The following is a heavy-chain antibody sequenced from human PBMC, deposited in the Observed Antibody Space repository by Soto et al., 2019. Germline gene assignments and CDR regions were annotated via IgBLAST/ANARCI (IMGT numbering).Heavy chain of an antibody. CDR3: AFGNLSYYFDI. D-gene: IGHD3-16*01. CDR1: GFTFSGFG. Sequence: QVQLVESGGGVVQPGSSLRLSCAASGFTFSGFGMHWVRQAPGKGLVWVAIIWYDGSDEYYADSVKGRFTISRDNSKNTLYLQMNSLRAEDTAVYHCAFGNLSYYFDIWGQGTPVTVSS. J-gene: IGHJ4*02. CDR2: IWYDGSDE. V-gene: IGHV3-33*01.